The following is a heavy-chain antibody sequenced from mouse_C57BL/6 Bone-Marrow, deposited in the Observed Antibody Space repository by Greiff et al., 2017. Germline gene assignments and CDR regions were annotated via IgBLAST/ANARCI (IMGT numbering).Heavy chain of an antibody. CDR1: GYTFTSYG. CDR2: IYPRSGNT. V-gene: IGHV1-81*01. CDR3: ARWGTTVVATDYAMDY. Sequence: QVQLQQSGAELARPGASVKLSCKASGYTFTSYGISWVKQRTGQGLEWIGEIYPRSGNTYYTEKFKGKATLTADKSSSTAYMELRSLTSEDSAVYFCARWGTTVVATDYAMDYWGQGTSVTVSS. D-gene: IGHD1-1*01. J-gene: IGHJ4*01.